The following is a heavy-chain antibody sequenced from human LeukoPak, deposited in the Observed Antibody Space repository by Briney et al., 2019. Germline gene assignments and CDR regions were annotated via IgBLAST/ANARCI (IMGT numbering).Heavy chain of an antibody. Sequence: ASVKVSCKASGYTFTNYDTNWVRQATGQGPEWMGWMNANSGNRGYARKFQGRVTLTRNTSISTAYMELSSLRSEDTAVYYCARGEAYSTNWYTDYWGQGTLLTVSS. D-gene: IGHD6-13*01. CDR1: GYTFTNYD. V-gene: IGHV1-8*01. CDR2: MNANSGNR. CDR3: ARGEAYSTNWYTDY. J-gene: IGHJ4*02.